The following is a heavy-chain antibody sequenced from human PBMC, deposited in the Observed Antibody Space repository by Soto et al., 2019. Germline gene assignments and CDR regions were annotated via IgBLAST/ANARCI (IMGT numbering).Heavy chain of an antibody. V-gene: IGHV4-39*01. CDR3: ARHSDCSGGSCYSEYFVVGNWFDP. CDR2: IYYSGST. Sequence: QLQLQESGPGLVKPSETLSLTCTVSGGSISSGRYYWGWIRQPPGKGLEWIGSIYYSGSTYSNPSLKSRVTIFVDTSKNQFSLRLSSVTAADTAVYYCARHSDCSGGSCYSEYFVVGNWFDPWGQGTLVTVSS. CDR1: GGSISSGRYY. D-gene: IGHD2-15*01. J-gene: IGHJ5*02.